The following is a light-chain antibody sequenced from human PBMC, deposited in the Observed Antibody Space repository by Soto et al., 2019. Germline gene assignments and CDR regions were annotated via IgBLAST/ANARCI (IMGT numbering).Light chain of an antibody. J-gene: IGKJ4*01. V-gene: IGKV3-11*01. CDR3: QQRISWPLA. CDR2: DTS. Sequence: EIVLTQSPATLSLSPGERVTLSCRASQSVRSYLAWYQQKPGQAPRLLIYDTSNRATGIPARFIGSGSGTDFTLTISSLEPEDFAVYYCQQRISWPLAFGGGTRVDIK. CDR1: QSVRSY.